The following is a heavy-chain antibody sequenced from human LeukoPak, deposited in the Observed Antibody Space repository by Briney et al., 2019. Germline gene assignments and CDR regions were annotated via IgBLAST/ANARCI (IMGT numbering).Heavy chain of an antibody. CDR2: ISYDGSNK. CDR1: GFTFSSYG. D-gene: IGHD3-9*01. Sequence: GGSLRLSCAASGFTFSSYGMHWVRQAPGKGLEWVAVISYDGSNKYYADSVKGRFTISRDNSKNTLYLQMNSLRAEDTAVYYCAKDLVRLRYFDWLIDYWGQGTLVTVSS. V-gene: IGHV3-30*18. CDR3: AKDLVRLRYFDWLIDY. J-gene: IGHJ4*02.